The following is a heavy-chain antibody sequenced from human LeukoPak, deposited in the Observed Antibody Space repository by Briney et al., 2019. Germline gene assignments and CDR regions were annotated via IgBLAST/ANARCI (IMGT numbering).Heavy chain of an antibody. CDR1: GFTFRSYA. Sequence: PGGSLRLSCAASGFTFRSYAMSWVRQAPGKGLEWVSGISGSGGSTYYADSVKGRFTISRDNSKNTLYLQMNRLRAEDTAVYYCAKGSGFTVVTYFDYWGQGTLVTVSS. J-gene: IGHJ4*02. D-gene: IGHD4-23*01. CDR2: ISGSGGST. V-gene: IGHV3-23*01. CDR3: AKGSGFTVVTYFDY.